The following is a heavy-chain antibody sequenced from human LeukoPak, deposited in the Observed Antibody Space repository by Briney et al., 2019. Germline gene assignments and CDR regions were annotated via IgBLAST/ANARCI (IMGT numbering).Heavy chain of an antibody. J-gene: IGHJ4*02. Sequence: SQTLSLTCAISGDSVSSDSAAWNWIRQSPSRGLEWLARTHFRSKWYYDYALAVKGRITINPDTSKNQFSLQLNSATPEDTAVYFCARDPVGGSTIFDSWGQGTLVTVSS. CDR1: GDSVSSDSAA. CDR3: ARDPVGGSTIFDS. V-gene: IGHV6-1*01. D-gene: IGHD1-26*01. CDR2: THFRSKWYY.